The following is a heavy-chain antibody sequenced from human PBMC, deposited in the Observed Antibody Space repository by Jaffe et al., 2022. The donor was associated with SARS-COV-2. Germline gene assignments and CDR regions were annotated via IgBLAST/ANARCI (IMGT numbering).Heavy chain of an antibody. V-gene: IGHV3-23*01. CDR3: APLGSGWYAGGN. CDR2: ISGSSRST. Sequence: EVLLLQSGGGFVQPGGSLRLSCVVSGVSFSNYAISWVRQAPGKGLEWVSTISGSSRSTYYADSVKGRFTISRDNSKSTVYLQMNSLRVDDTAVYYCAPLGSGWYAGGNRGQGTLVTVSS. CDR1: GVSFSNYA. D-gene: IGHD6-19*01. J-gene: IGHJ4*02.